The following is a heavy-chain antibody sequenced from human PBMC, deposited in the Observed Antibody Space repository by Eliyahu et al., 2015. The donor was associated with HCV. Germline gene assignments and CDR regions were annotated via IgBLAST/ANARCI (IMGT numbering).Heavy chain of an antibody. V-gene: IGHV2-5*02. J-gene: IGHJ5*02. D-gene: IGHD6-6*01. Sequence: QITLKESGPTLVKPTQTLTLTCTFSGFSLSTSGVGVGWIRQPPGKALEWLALIYWDDDKRYSPSLKSRLTITKDTSKNQVVLTMTNMDPVDTATYYCAHSPRVAARPFGWFDPWGQGTLVTVSS. CDR3: AHSPRVAARPFGWFDP. CDR1: GFSLSTSGVG. CDR2: IYWDDDK.